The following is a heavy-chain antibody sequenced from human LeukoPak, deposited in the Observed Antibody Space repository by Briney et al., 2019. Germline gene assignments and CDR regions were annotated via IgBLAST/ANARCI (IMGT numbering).Heavy chain of an antibody. CDR1: GFTFSSYG. V-gene: IGHV3-30*02. Sequence: GGSLRLSCAASGFTFSSYGMHWVRQAPGKGLEWVAFIRYDGSNKNYADSVKGRFTISRDNSKNALYLQMNSLRAEDTAVYYCAKDPRPWGSYYYYMDVWGKGTTVTVSS. D-gene: IGHD3-16*01. CDR3: AKDPRPWGSYYYYMDV. CDR2: IRYDGSNK. J-gene: IGHJ6*03.